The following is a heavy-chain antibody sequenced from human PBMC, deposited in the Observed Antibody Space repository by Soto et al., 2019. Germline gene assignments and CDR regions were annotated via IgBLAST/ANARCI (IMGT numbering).Heavy chain of an antibody. Sequence: VKVSCKASGGTFSSYAISWVRQAPGQGLEWMGGIIPIFGTANYAQKFQGRVTITADESTSTAYMELSSLRSEDTAVYYCARDFVVVVAATIDDYYYGMDVWGQGTTVTVSS. CDR1: GGTFSSYA. J-gene: IGHJ6*02. CDR3: ARDFVVVVAATIDDYYYGMDV. D-gene: IGHD2-15*01. CDR2: IIPIFGTA. V-gene: IGHV1-69*01.